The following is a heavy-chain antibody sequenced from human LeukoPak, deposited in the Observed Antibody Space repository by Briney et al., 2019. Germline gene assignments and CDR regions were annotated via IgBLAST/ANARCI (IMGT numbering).Heavy chain of an antibody. Sequence: SETLSLTCAVSGGSISSGGYSWNWIRQPPGKGLEWIGYIHSSGTAYYNPSLKSRVTISLDRSKNQFSLNLTSVTAADTAVYYCARETPLRYFDPWGQGTLVTVSS. CDR3: ARETPLRYFDP. CDR1: GGSISSGGYS. V-gene: IGHV4-30-2*01. J-gene: IGHJ5*02. D-gene: IGHD3-9*01. CDR2: IHSSGTA.